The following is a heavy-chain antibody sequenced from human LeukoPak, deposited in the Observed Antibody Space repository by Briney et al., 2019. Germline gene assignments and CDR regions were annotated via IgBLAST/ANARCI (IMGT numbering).Heavy chain of an antibody. CDR3: ASHDSSGYYPDY. J-gene: IGHJ4*02. CDR2: IYYSGST. V-gene: IGHV4-39*07. D-gene: IGHD3-22*01. Sequence: SETLSLTCTVSGGSISSSSYYWAWIRQPPGKGLEWIGSIYYSGSTYYNPSLKSRVTISVDTSKNQFSLKLSSVTAADTAVYYCASHDSSGYYPDYWGQGTLVTVSS. CDR1: GGSISSSSYY.